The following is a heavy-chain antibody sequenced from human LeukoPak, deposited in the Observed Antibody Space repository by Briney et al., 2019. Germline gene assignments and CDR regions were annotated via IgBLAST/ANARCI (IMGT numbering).Heavy chain of an antibody. V-gene: IGHV4-39*01. CDR2: IYYSGST. CDR3: ARGGQGDGYSADEAFDI. Sequence: PSETLSLTCTVSGGSISSSSYYWGWIRQPPGKGLEWIGSIYYSGSTYYNPSLKSRVTISVDTSKNQFSLHLNSVTPEDTAVYFCARGGQGDGYSADEAFDIWGQGTMVTVS. D-gene: IGHD5-18*01. J-gene: IGHJ3*02. CDR1: GGSISSSSYY.